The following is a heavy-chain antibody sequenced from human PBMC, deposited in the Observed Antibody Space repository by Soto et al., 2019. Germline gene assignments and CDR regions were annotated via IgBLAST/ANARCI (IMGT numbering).Heavy chain of an antibody. CDR1: GYTFSNYG. J-gene: IGHJ4*02. D-gene: IGHD3-10*01. CDR3: ARGGGYYGSGTYPFDY. CDR2: ISVYNYNT. V-gene: IGHV1-18*01. Sequence: QVQLVQSGAEVKKPGASVKVSCKTSGYTFSNYGIAWVRQAPGQSLEWMGWISVYNYNTNYAQKRQGRVTMTRDISTSTAYMELRSLISDDTAVYYCARGGGYYGSGTYPFDYWGQGTLVTVSS.